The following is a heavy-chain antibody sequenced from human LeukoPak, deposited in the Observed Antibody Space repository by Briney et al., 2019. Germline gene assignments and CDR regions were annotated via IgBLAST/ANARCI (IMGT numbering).Heavy chain of an antibody. D-gene: IGHD6-6*01. CDR3: ARDSQLVYFDY. CDR2: ISSSSSTI. V-gene: IGHV3-48*01. J-gene: IGHJ4*02. CDR1: GFTFSSYS. Sequence: GGSLRLSCAASGFTFSSYSMNWVRQAPGKGLEWVSYISSSSSTIYYADSVKGRFTISRDNAKNSLYLQMNSLRAEDTAVYYCARDSQLVYFDYWGQGTLVTVSS.